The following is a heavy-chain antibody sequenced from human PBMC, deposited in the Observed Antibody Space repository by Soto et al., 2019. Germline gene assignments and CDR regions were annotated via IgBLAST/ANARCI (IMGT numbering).Heavy chain of an antibody. V-gene: IGHV5-51*01. D-gene: IGHD6-13*01. CDR2: VFPDDSDV. J-gene: IGHJ4*02. CDR1: GYTFARYW. Sequence: PGESLKISCKASGYTFARYWIGWVRQKPGQGLEWMGVVFPDDSDVRCNPSFRGQVTISADKSINTVYLQWIGLKASDTAMYYCVRRKSWYYFDSWGQGTPVTVSS. CDR3: VRRKSWYYFDS.